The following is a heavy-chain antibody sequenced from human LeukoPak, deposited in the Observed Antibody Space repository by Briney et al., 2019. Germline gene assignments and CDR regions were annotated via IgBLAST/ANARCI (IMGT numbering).Heavy chain of an antibody. CDR2: ISYDGSNK. CDR3: ARDYISGSYFAYYFDY. CDR1: GFTFSSYA. Sequence: GGSLRLSCAASGFTFSSYAMHWVRQAPGKGLEWVAVISYDGSNKYYADSVKGRFTISRDNSKNTLYLQMNSLRAEDTAVYYCARDYISGSYFAYYFDYWGQGTLVTVSS. J-gene: IGHJ4*02. V-gene: IGHV3-30-3*01. D-gene: IGHD1-26*01.